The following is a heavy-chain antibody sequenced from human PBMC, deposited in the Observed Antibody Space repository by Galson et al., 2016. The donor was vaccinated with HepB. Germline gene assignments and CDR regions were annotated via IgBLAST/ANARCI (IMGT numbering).Heavy chain of an antibody. D-gene: IGHD3-9*01. CDR1: GGTFGTNG. CDR3: ARDRPILLRYFDWSYGMDV. CDR2: IVPTFGKA. J-gene: IGHJ6*02. V-gene: IGHV1-69*01. Sequence: SCKASGGTFGTNGITWVRQAPGQGLEWMGGIVPTFGKASYAQKFQGRVTITADASATTGYMELGSLTSEDTAVYYCARDRPILLRYFDWSYGMDVWGQGTTVTVSS.